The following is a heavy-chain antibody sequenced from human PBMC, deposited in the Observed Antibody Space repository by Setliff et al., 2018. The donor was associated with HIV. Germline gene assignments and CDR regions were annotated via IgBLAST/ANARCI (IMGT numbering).Heavy chain of an antibody. CDR2: ISTYSGHT. CDR3: ARDYYDDTYYSPGIYYLYYMDV. J-gene: IGHJ6*03. Sequence: GASVKVSCKTSGFTFTSYGITWVRQAPGQGLEWMGWISTYSGHTNYAQKFQGRVTITADKSTSTAYMELRSLRSEDTAVYYCARDYYDDTYYSPGIYYLYYMDVWGKGTTVTVSS. CDR1: GFTFTSYG. V-gene: IGHV1-18*01. D-gene: IGHD3-10*01.